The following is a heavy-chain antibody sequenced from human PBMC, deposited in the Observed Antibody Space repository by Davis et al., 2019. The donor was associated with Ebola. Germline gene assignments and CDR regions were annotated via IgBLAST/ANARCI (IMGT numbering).Heavy chain of an antibody. D-gene: IGHD5-12*01. CDR3: ASGDGRGSSYDMDV. CDR1: GFIFSNYW. CDR2: IKQDGGEK. V-gene: IGHV3-7*03. J-gene: IGHJ6*04. Sequence: PGGSLRLSCAASGFIFSNYWMSWVRQAPGKGPEWVAIIKQDGGEKYYVDSVKGRFTISRDNAKNSVFLQMNSLRGEDTALYYCASGDGRGSSYDMDVWGKGTTVTVSS.